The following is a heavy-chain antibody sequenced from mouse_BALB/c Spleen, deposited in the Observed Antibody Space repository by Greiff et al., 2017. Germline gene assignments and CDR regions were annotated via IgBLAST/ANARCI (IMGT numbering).Heavy chain of an antibody. CDR3: ARWDY. CDR2: IDPANGNT. J-gene: IGHJ2*01. V-gene: IGHV14-3*02. Sequence: EVKLMESGAELVKPGASVKLSCTASGFNIKDTYMHWVKQRPEQGLEWIGRIDPANGNTKYDPKFQGKATITADTSSNTAYLQLSSLTSEDTAVHYCARWDYWGQGTTLTVSS. CDR1: GFNIKDTY.